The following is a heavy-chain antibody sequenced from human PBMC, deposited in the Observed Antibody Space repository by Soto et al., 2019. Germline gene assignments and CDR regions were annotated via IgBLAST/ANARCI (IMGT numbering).Heavy chain of an antibody. CDR2: INPSGGST. CDR3: ARGGIAAAGNYFDY. Sequence: VCCKACGDRIKSCYMDWVRLDKKQGLEWMGIINPSGGSTSYAQKFQGRVTMTRDTSTSTVYMELSSLRSEDTAVYYCARGGIAAAGNYFDYWGQGTLVTVSS. V-gene: IGHV1-46*02. J-gene: IGHJ4*02. D-gene: IGHD6-13*01. CDR1: GDRIKSCY.